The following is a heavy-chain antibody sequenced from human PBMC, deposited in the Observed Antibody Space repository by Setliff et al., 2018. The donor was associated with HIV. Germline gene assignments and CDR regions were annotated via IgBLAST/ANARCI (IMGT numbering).Heavy chain of an antibody. Sequence: SETLSLTCTVTGGSISSYYWTWIRQPPGKGLEWIAYIYSSGTTNYNPSLRSRVTISLDTSKNQFSLKLSSVTAADTAVYYCARGVTIFGVVTRHNYYMDVWGKGTTVTVSS. CDR3: ARGVTIFGVVTRHNYYMDV. J-gene: IGHJ6*03. D-gene: IGHD3-3*01. CDR2: IYSSGTT. V-gene: IGHV4-59*01. CDR1: GGSISSYY.